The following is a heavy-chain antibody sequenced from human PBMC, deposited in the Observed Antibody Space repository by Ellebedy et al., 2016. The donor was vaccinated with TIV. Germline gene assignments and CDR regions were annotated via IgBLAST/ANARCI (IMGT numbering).Heavy chain of an antibody. J-gene: IGHJ3*02. CDR2: IRNKANSYST. V-gene: IGHV3-72*01. CDR1: GFSFSDHY. D-gene: IGHD3-22*01. Sequence: GESLKISCAASGFSFSDHYMEWVRQAPGKGLEWVGRIRNKANSYSTAYAASVKGRFTISRDDSNNSLYLQMNGLKTGDTAVYYCARVGNYFDSSGFSLDAFDIWGQGTMVTVFS. CDR3: ARVGNYFDSSGFSLDAFDI.